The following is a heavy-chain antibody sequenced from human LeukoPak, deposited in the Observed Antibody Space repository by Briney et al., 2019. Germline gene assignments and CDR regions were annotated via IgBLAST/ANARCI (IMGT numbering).Heavy chain of an antibody. CDR3: ATMVRGVNPSPDAFDI. CDR2: IYYSGST. Sequence: SYTLSLTCTVSAGSITSGGYYFSWIPPHPPKGLERIGYIYYSGSTYYNPSLKSRVTISVDTSKNQFSLKLSSVTAADTAVYYCATMVRGVNPSPDAFDIWGQGTMVTVSS. V-gene: IGHV4-31*03. J-gene: IGHJ3*02. D-gene: IGHD3-10*01. CDR1: AGSITSGGYY.